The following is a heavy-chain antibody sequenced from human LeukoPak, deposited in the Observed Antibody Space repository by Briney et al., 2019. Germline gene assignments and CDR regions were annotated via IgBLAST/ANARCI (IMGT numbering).Heavy chain of an antibody. J-gene: IGHJ5*02. CDR2: ISAYNGNT. Sequence: ASVKGSCRASGYTCTSYGISGVRQAPGQGLEGMGWISAYNGNTNYAQKLQGRVTMTTDTSTSTAYMELRSLRSDDTAVYYCARDGSGSYYPNWFDPWGQETLVTVSS. CDR3: ARDGSGSYYPNWFDP. D-gene: IGHD3-10*01. CDR1: GYTCTSYG. V-gene: IGHV1-18*01.